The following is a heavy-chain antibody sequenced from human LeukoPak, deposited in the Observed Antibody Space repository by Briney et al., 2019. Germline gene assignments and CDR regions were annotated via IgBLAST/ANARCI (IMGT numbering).Heavy chain of an antibody. J-gene: IGHJ4*02. D-gene: IGHD3-22*01. CDR2: IKQDGSEK. CDR1: GCTFSSYW. CDR3: ASFSIYDSRY. V-gene: IGHV3-7*01. Sequence: HAGGSLRLSCAASGCTFSSYWMSWVRQAPGKGREWVANIKQDGSEKYYVDSVKGRFTISRDNAKNSLYLQMNSLRAEDTAVYYCASFSIYDSRYWGQGTLVTVSS.